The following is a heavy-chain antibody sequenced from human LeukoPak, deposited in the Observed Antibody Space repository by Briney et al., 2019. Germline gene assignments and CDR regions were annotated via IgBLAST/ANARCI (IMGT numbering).Heavy chain of an antibody. CDR3: AKAGTARHRWHYFDY. J-gene: IGHJ4*02. CDR1: GFTFSSYA. V-gene: IGHV3-23*01. CDR2: ISGSGGST. D-gene: IGHD6-6*01. Sequence: PGGSLRLSCAASGFTFSSYAMSWVRQAPGKGLEWVSAISGSGGSTYYADSVKGRFTISRDNSKNTLYLQMNSLRAEDTAVYYCAKAGTARHRWHYFDYWGQGTLVTVSS.